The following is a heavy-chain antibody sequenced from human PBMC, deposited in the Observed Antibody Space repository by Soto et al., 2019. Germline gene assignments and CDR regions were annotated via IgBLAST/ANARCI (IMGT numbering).Heavy chain of an antibody. CDR2: IKSKTDGVTT. CDR1: GFTVSSYR. D-gene: IGHD4-17*01. V-gene: IGHV3-15*01. J-gene: IGHJ4*02. CDR3: TTLPPQTKDYGTGNY. Sequence: GGSLRLSCAASGFTVSSYRMHWVRQAPGKGLEWVGRIKSKTDGVTTDYAAPVKGRFTISRDDSKNTLYLQMNSLKTEDTAVYYCTTLPPQTKDYGTGNYWGQGTLVTVSS.